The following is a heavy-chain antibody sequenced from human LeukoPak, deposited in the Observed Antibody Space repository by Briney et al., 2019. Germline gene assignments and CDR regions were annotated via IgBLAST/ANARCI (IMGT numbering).Heavy chain of an antibody. CDR1: RGSISSYY. V-gene: IGHV4-59*01. D-gene: IGHD2-2*01. CDR2: FYYSRRA. J-gene: IGHJ4*02. CDR3: AREVGNEVPSAIVY. Sequence: SETLSLTCTVPRGSISSYYWSWIRQRPGKGLEWIGYFYYSRRANYNPSLKSRVTISVDTSKNQFSLKLSSVTAADTAVYYCAREVGNEVPSAIVYWGQGTLVTVSS.